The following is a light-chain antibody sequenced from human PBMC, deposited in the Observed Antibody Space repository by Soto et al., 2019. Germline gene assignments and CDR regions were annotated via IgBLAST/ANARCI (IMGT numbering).Light chain of an antibody. Sequence: QSVLTQPPSVSAAPGQKVTISCSGSSSNIGNNYVSWYQQLPGTAPKLLIHDNNQRPSGTPDRFSGSKYGTSATLGITGLQTGDEADYYCGTWDSGLSAVVFGGGTQLTGL. V-gene: IGLV1-51*01. CDR3: GTWDSGLSAVV. CDR2: DNN. J-gene: IGLJ2*01. CDR1: SSNIGNNY.